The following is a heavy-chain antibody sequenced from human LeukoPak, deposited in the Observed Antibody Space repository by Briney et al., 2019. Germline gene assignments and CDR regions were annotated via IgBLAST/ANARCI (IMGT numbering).Heavy chain of an antibody. CDR3: ARATGSGSPRGVSYYYYGMDV. J-gene: IGHJ6*02. CDR2: MNPNSGNT. D-gene: IGHD3-10*01. Sequence: GASVKVSCKASEHTFSNYDINWVRQAAGQGLEWVGWMNPNSGNTGYAQKFQGRVTMTRNTSIRTAYMELSSLTSEGTAVYYCARATGSGSPRGVSYYYYGMDVWGQGTTVTVSS. CDR1: EHTFSNYD. V-gene: IGHV1-8*01.